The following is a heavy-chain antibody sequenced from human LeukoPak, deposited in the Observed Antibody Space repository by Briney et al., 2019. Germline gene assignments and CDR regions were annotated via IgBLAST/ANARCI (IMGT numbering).Heavy chain of an antibody. CDR2: IYWNDDK. V-gene: IGHV2-5*01. Sequence: SGPTLVKPTQTPTLTCTFSGFLLSTSGVGVGWIRQPPGKALEWLALIYWNDDKLYSPSLKSRLTITKDTSKSQVVLTMTTMDPVDTATYYCAHSSPIAARPYYFDYWGQGTLVTVSS. J-gene: IGHJ4*02. CDR3: AHSSPIAARPYYFDY. D-gene: IGHD6-6*01. CDR1: GFLLSTSGVG.